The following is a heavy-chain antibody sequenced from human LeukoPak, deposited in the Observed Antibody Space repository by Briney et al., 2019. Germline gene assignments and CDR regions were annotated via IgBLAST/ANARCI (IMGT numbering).Heavy chain of an antibody. CDR3: ARGFYTYDQ. CDR1: GFTFSDYY. D-gene: IGHD5-24*01. Sequence: GGTLRLSCAASGFTFSDYYMSWIPPAPGQGLEWVSSISSSDNTIYYTGSVKGRFAISRDNAKNSLYLQMKSLRAEDTAVYYCARGFYTYDQWGQGTLVTVSS. V-gene: IGHV3-11*04. J-gene: IGHJ5*02. CDR2: ISSSDNTI.